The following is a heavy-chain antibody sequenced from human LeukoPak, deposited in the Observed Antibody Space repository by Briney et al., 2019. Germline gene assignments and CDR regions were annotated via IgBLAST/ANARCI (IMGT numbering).Heavy chain of an antibody. CDR1: GYTFTGYY. J-gene: IGHJ4*02. CDR3: VRDLGYYDSSGRDY. V-gene: IGHV1-2*02. CDR2: INPNSGGT. Sequence: ASVKVSCKASGYTFTGYYMHWVRQAPGQGLEWMGWINPNSGGTNYAQKFQGRVTMTRDTSISTAYMELSRLRSDDTAVYYCVRDLGYYDSSGRDYWGQGTLVTVSS. D-gene: IGHD3-22*01.